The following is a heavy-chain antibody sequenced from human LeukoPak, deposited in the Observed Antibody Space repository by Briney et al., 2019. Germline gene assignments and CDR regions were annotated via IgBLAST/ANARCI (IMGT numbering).Heavy chain of an antibody. D-gene: IGHD4-23*01. CDR3: ARVGGKLGRGQLN. J-gene: IGHJ4*02. CDR2: FYYSGST. CDR1: GGSISSSSYY. Sequence: SETLSLTCTVSGGSISSSSYYWGWIRQPPGKGLEWIGSFYYSGSTYYNPSLKSRVTISVDTSRNQFSLKLSSVTAADTAVYYCARVGGKLGRGQLNWGQGTLVTVSS. V-gene: IGHV4-39*01.